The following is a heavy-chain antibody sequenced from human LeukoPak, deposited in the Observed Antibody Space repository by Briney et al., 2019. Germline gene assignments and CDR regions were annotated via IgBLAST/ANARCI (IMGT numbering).Heavy chain of an antibody. CDR3: ARSSRTTDDAFDI. J-gene: IGHJ3*02. CDR2: IIPIFGIA. D-gene: IGHD1-1*01. CDR1: GGTFSSYA. Sequence: SAEVSCKASGGTFSSYAISWVRQAPGQGLEWMGRIIPIFGIANYAQKFQGRVTITADKSTSTAYMELSSLRSEDTAVYYCARSSRTTDDAFDIWGQGTMVTVSS. V-gene: IGHV1-69*04.